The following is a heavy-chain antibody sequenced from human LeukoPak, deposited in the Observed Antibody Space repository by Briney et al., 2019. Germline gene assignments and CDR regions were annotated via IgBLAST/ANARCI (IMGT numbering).Heavy chain of an antibody. J-gene: IGHJ4*02. CDR1: GFTFSDYY. V-gene: IGHV3-11*06. D-gene: IGHD6-13*01. CDR2: ISSSSSYT. CDR3: ASASRGVGIAAAGFSFDY. Sequence: GGSLRLSCAASGFTFSDYYMSWIRQAPGKGLEWVSYISSSSSYTNYADSVKGRFTISRDNAKNSLYLQMNSLRAEDTAVYYCASASRGVGIAAAGFSFDYWGQGTLVTVSS.